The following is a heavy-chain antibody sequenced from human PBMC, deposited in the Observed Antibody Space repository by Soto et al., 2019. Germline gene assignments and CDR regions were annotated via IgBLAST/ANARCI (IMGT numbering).Heavy chain of an antibody. CDR2: ISAYNGNT. CDR1: GYTFTGYG. V-gene: IGHV1-18*04. D-gene: IGHD6-13*01. J-gene: IGHJ6*02. CDR3: ARGIAAAGPFYYYYGMDV. Sequence: ASVKVSCKASGYTFTGYGISWVRQAPGQGLEWMGWISAYNGNTNYAQKLQGRVTITTDTSTSTAYMELRSLRSDDTAVYYCARGIAAAGPFYYYYGMDVWGQGTTVTVSS.